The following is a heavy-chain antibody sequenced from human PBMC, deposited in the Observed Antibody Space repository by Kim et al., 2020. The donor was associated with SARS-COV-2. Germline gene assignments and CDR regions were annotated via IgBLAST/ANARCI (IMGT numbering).Heavy chain of an antibody. CDR2: ISSGSGYM. J-gene: IGHJ4*02. D-gene: IGHD2-21*02. V-gene: IGHV3-21*01. CDR3: AKYSCPGGNCYFFEPFDY. CDR1: GFPFRSYS. Sequence: GGSLRLSCAASGFPFRSYSMNWVRQAPGKGLEWVSFISSGSGYMYYSDSLKGRFTVSRDNAMNSLYLQMNSLRAEDTAVYYCAKYSCPGGNCYFFEPFDYGRQGTLVTVSS.